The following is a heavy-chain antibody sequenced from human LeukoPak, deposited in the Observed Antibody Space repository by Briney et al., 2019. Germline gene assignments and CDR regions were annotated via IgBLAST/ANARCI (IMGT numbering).Heavy chain of an antibody. Sequence: SETLSLTCTVSGGSISSYYWSWIRQPAGKGLEWIGRIYTSGSTNYNPSLKSRVTISVDTSKNQFSLKLSSVTAADTAVYYCARGRKRWLQFENWFDPWGQGTLVTVSS. D-gene: IGHD5-24*01. CDR1: GGSISSYY. V-gene: IGHV4-4*07. CDR2: IYTSGST. CDR3: ARGRKRWLQFENWFDP. J-gene: IGHJ5*02.